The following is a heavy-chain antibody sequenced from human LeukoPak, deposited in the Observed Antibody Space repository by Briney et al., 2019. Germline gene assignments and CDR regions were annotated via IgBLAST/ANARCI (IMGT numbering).Heavy chain of an antibody. CDR1: GFTFDDYA. D-gene: IGHD3-22*01. CDR2: ISWNSGSI. Sequence: GRSLRLSCAASGFTFDDYAMHWVRQAPGKGLEWVSGISWNSGSIGHADSVKGRFTISRDNAKNSLYLQMNSLRAEDMALYYCAKDITTMIVNGYFDYWGQGTLVTVSS. CDR3: AKDITTMIVNGYFDY. J-gene: IGHJ4*02. V-gene: IGHV3-9*03.